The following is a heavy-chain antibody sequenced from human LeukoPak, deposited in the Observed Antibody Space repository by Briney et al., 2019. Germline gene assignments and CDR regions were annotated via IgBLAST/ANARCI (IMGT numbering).Heavy chain of an antibody. D-gene: IGHD3-10*01. CDR2: IYSGGST. CDR1: GFTVSSNY. J-gene: IGHJ3*02. CDR3: ARGFDTMVRGVITGYDAFDI. Sequence: PGGSLRLSRAASGFTVSSNYMSWVRQAPGKGLEWVSVIYSGGSTYYADSVKGRFTISRDNSKNTLYLQMNSLRADDTAVYYCARGFDTMVRGVITGYDAFDIWGQGTMVTVSS. V-gene: IGHV3-66*01.